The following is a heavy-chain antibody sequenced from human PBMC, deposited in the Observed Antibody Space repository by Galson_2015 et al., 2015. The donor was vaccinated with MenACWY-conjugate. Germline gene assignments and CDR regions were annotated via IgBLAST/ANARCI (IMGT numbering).Heavy chain of an antibody. V-gene: IGHV3-74*01. CDR1: GFIFNTYW. D-gene: IGHD1-26*01. CDR3: AKSRGASFYFDS. J-gene: IGHJ4*02. Sequence: SLRLSCAASGFIFNTYWMHWVRHAPGKGLVWVSRINPGGSSTTYADSVKDRFTISRDNAKNTLYLQMNSLRPEDTAVFYCAKSRGASFYFDSWGQGMRVSVSS. CDR2: INPGGSST.